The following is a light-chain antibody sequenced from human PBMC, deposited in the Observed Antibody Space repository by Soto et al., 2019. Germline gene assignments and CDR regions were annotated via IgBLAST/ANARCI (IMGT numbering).Light chain of an antibody. Sequence: QSALTQPASVSGSPGQSITLSCTGSSSDVGSYNWVSWYQQHPGKVPKLIIYDVSYRPSGVSDRFSGSKSGNTASLTISGLQAEDEADYYCSSYTSSDTLVFGGGTQLTVL. CDR1: SSDVGSYNW. V-gene: IGLV2-14*03. CDR2: DVS. CDR3: SSYTSSDTLV. J-gene: IGLJ2*01.